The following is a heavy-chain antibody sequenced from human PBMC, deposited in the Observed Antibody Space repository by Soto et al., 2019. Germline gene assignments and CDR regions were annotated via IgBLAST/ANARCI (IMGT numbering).Heavy chain of an antibody. CDR1: GFMFSSAW. D-gene: IGHD1-1*01. V-gene: IGHV3-15*01. CDR3: VEGWNDF. CDR2: IKSTRDGGAR. Sequence: EVQVVESGGDLVGPGGSLRLSCVTSGFMFSSAWMSWVRQAPGKGLEWVARIKSTRDGGARDYAAPVNGRFTISRDDSKSTVYLQMNSLRVEDTALYYCVEGWNDFWGQGTLVTVPS. J-gene: IGHJ4*02.